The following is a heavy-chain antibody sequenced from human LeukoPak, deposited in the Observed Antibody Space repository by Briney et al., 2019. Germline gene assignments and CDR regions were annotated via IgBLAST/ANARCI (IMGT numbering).Heavy chain of an antibody. V-gene: IGHV3-33*06. D-gene: IGHD6-19*01. Sequence: GGSLRLSCAASGFTFSSYGMHWVRQAPGKGLEWVAVIWYDGSNKYYADSVKGRFTISRDNSKNTLYLQMNSLRAEDTAVYYCAKEVSGWYYFDFWGQGTLVTVYS. CDR1: GFTFSSYG. CDR3: AKEVSGWYYFDF. J-gene: IGHJ4*02. CDR2: IWYDGSNK.